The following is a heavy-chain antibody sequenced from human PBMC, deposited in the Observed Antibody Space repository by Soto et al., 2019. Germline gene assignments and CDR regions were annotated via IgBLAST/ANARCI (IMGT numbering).Heavy chain of an antibody. CDR2: ISAYNGNT. CDR1: GYTFTSYG. J-gene: IGHJ4*02. D-gene: IGHD6-19*01. CDR3: ARVNGQHEDSIAVAGHDRYYFAY. V-gene: IGHV1-18*01. Sequence: ASVKVSCKASGYTFTSYGISWVRQAPGQGLEWMGWISAYNGNTNYAQKLQGRVTMTTDTSTSTAYMELRSLRSDDTAVYYCARVNGQHEDSIAVAGHDRYYFAYWGQGTLVTVSS.